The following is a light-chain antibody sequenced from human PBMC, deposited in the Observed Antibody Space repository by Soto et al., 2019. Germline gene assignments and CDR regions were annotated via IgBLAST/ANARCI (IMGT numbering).Light chain of an antibody. J-gene: IGLJ1*01. CDR2: YDD. CDR3: GSWDSCLSGYV. CDR1: SSNIGGNS. Sequence: QSVLTQPPSVSAAPGQRVTISCSGSSSNIGGNSVSWYQQLPGTAPKLLIYYDDKRPSGIPNRFSGSKSGTSATLGITGFQTGDEADYYCGSWDSCLSGYVVGTWTKVNVL. V-gene: IGLV1-51*01.